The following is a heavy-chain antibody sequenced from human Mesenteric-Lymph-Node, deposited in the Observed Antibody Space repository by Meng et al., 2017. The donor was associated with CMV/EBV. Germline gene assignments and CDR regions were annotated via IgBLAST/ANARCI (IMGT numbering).Heavy chain of an antibody. CDR1: GGTFSSYP. CDR3: ARDGLGGYSYGFDY. V-gene: IGHV1-69*04. J-gene: IGHJ4*02. D-gene: IGHD5-18*01. Sequence: SVKVSCKASGGTFSSYPISWVRQAPGQGLEWMGRIIPILGIANYAQKFQGRVTITADKSTSTAYMELSRLRSDDTAVYYCARDGLGGYSYGFDYWGQGTLVTVSS. CDR2: IIPILGIA.